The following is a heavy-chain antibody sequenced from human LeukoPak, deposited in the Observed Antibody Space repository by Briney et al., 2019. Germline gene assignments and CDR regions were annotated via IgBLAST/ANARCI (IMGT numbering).Heavy chain of an antibody. CDR2: IYSGGST. V-gene: IGHV3-53*01. J-gene: IGHJ4*02. D-gene: IGHD2-15*01. CDR3: ARAPGYCSGGSCYSLLDY. CDR1: GLTVSSNY. Sequence: GGSLRLSCAASGLTVSSNYMSWVRQAPGKGLERVSIIYSGGSTYYADSVKGRFTISRDNSKNTLYLQMNSLRAEDTAVYYCARAPGYCSGGSCYSLLDYWGQGTLVTVSS.